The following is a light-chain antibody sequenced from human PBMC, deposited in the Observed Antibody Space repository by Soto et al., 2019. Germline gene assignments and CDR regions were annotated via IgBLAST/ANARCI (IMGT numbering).Light chain of an antibody. J-gene: IGKJ1*01. Sequence: EIVLTQSPGTLSLSPGERATLSCRASQSVDRDYLAWYQQKSGQAPRLLIFGASSRAIGIPERFSGSGSGTEFTLSISRLEPEDFAVYYCQRYGGSPPWTFGRGTKVEIK. CDR1: QSVDRDY. CDR3: QRYGGSPPWT. V-gene: IGKV3-20*01. CDR2: GAS.